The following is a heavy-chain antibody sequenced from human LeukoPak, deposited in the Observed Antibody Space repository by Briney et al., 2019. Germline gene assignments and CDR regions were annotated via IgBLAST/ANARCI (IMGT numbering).Heavy chain of an antibody. J-gene: IGHJ4*02. D-gene: IGHD5-12*01. CDR2: IYYSGST. Sequence: SQTLSLTCTVSGVSISSGDYYWSWIRQPPGKGLEWIGYIYYSGSTYYNPSLKSRVTISVDTSKNQFSLKLSSVTAADTAVYYCARDSGYSGYDGDGYWGQGTLVTVSS. V-gene: IGHV4-30-4*01. CDR3: ARDSGYSGYDGDGY. CDR1: GVSISSGDYY.